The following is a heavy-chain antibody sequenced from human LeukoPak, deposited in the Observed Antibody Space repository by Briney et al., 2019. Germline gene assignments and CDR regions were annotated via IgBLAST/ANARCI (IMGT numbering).Heavy chain of an antibody. CDR1: GGSISSYY. J-gene: IGHJ2*01. CDR3: ARGGWSLDL. V-gene: IGHV4-59*01. Sequence: SETLSLTCTVSGGSISSYYWSWIRQPPGKGLEWIGYIYYSGSNNYHPSLKSRVTMSVDTSKNQFSLKLSSVTAADTAVYYCARGGWSLDLWGRGTLVTVSS. D-gene: IGHD3-16*01. CDR2: IYYSGSN.